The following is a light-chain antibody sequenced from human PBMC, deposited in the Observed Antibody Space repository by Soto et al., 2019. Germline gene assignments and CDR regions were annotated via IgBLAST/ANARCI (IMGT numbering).Light chain of an antibody. CDR2: DAS. V-gene: IGKV1-33*01. CDR1: QDISIY. J-gene: IGKJ2*01. CDR3: QEYDDLPPYT. Sequence: DIQMTQSPSSLSASVGDRVTITCQASQDISIYFKWYQQKPGKAPKLLIYDASNLETGVPSRFSGSGSGTDFTFSISSLQHEEIATYYCQEYDDLPPYTFGQGTQLAIK.